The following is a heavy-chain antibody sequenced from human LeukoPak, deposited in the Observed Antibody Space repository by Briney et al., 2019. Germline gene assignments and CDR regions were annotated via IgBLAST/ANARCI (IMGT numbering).Heavy chain of an antibody. CDR3: ARVYYSSSYDYWYFDL. CDR1: GGSISSGGYS. CDR2: IYYSETA. J-gene: IGHJ2*01. D-gene: IGHD6-13*01. V-gene: IGHV4-30-4*07. Sequence: SQTLSLTCAVSGGSISSGGYSWSWIRQPPGKGLEWIGYIYYSETANYNPSLKSRVTISVDTSKNQFSLKLTSVTAADTAVYYCARVYYSSSYDYWYFDLWGRGTLVTVSS.